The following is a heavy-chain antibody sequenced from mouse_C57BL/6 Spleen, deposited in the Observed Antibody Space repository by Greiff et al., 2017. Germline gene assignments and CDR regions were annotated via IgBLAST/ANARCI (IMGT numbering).Heavy chain of an antibody. J-gene: IGHJ4*01. CDR2: INPSTGGT. Sequence: EVQLQQSGPELVKPGASVKISCKASGYSFTGYYMNWVKQSPEKSLEWIGEINPSTGGTPYNQKFKAKATLTVDKSSSTAYMQLTSLTSDDSAIYYCAREGTTYYYAMDYWGQGTSVTVSS. D-gene: IGHD1-1*01. CDR1: GYSFTGYY. V-gene: IGHV1-42*01. CDR3: AREGTTYYYAMDY.